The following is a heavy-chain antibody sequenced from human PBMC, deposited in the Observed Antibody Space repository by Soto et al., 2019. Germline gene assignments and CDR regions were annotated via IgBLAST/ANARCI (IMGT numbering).Heavy chain of an antibody. CDR1: GGTFSSYA. CDR3: ARVLGDIVVVPAGDAFDI. Sequence: GASVKVSCKASGGTFSSYAISWVRQAPGQGLEWMGGIIPIFGTANYAQKFQGRVTITADESTSTAYMELSSLRSEDTAVYYCARVLGDIVVVPAGDAFDIWGQGTLVTVSS. V-gene: IGHV1-69*13. CDR2: IIPIFGTA. D-gene: IGHD2-2*01. J-gene: IGHJ4*02.